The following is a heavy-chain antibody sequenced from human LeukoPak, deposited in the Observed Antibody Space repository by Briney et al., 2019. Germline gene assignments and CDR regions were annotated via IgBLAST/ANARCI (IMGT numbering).Heavy chain of an antibody. D-gene: IGHD5-24*01. CDR1: GGSISTNSYY. J-gene: IGHJ4*02. Sequence: LSETLSLTCTVSGGSISTNSYYWGWIRQPPGKGLKWIGSIYYSGSTYYNPSLRSRVTISVNTSKNQFSLKLSSVTATDTAVYYCVGWLQSKYYFDYWGQGTLVTVSS. CDR3: VGWLQSKYYFDY. CDR2: IYYSGST. V-gene: IGHV4-39*01.